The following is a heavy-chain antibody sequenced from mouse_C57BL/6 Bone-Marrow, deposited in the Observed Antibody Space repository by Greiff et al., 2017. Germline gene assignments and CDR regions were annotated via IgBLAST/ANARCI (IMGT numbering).Heavy chain of an antibody. D-gene: IGHD1-1*01. J-gene: IGHJ1*03. Sequence: EVKLQESGPGLVQPSQSLSLTCSVTGYSITSCYYWNCFRHFPGNKLEWMGYISYDGSNNYNPSLKNRISITPDTTKNQFFLKLNSVTTEDTATYYCARENDGSSCYWYFDVWGTGTTVTVSA. CDR2: ISYDGSN. CDR1: GYSITSCYY. V-gene: IGHV3-6*01. CDR3: ARENDGSSCYWYFDV.